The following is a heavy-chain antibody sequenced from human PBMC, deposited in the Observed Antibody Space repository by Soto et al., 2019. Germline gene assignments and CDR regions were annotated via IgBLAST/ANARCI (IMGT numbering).Heavy chain of an antibody. J-gene: IGHJ6*02. V-gene: IGHV1-69*13. D-gene: IGHD3-9*01. CDR2: IIPIFGTA. Sequence: ASVKVSCKASGGTFSSYAISWVRQAPGQGLEWMGGIIPIFGTANYAQKFQGRVTITADESTSTAYMELSSLRSEDTAVYYCARDDDILTGTGDYYYGMDVWGQGTTVTVSS. CDR3: ARDDDILTGTGDYYYGMDV. CDR1: GGTFSSYA.